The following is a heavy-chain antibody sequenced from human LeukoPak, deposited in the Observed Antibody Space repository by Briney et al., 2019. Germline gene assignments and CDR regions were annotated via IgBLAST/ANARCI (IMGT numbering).Heavy chain of an antibody. D-gene: IGHD6-19*01. V-gene: IGHV3-30*18. Sequence: QPGGSLRLSCAASGFTFSSYGMHWVRQAPGKGLEWVAVISYDGSNKYYADSVKGRFTISRDNSKNTLYLQMNSLRAEDTAVYYCAKVVGVTAVAGTEIDYWGQGTLVTVSS. CDR1: GFTFSSYG. CDR2: ISYDGSNK. CDR3: AKVVGVTAVAGTEIDY. J-gene: IGHJ4*02.